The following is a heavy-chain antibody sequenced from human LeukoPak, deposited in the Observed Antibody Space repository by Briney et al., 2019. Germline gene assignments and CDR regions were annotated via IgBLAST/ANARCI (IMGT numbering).Heavy chain of an antibody. CDR3: AKPVGATTYYFDY. CDR1: GFTFSSYG. V-gene: IGHV3-23*01. Sequence: GGSLRLSCAASGFTFSSYGMSWVRQAPGKGLEWVSAISGSGGSTYYADSVKGRFTISRDNSKNTLYLQMNSLRAEDTAVYYCAKPVGATTYYFDYWGQGTLVTVSS. D-gene: IGHD1-26*01. CDR2: ISGSGGST. J-gene: IGHJ4*02.